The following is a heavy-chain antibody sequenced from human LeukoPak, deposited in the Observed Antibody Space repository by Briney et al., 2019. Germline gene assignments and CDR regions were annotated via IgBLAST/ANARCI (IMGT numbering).Heavy chain of an antibody. Sequence: GGSLRLSCAASGFTFSSYGMHWVRQAPGKGLEWVALIRYDGINKYYADSVKGRFTISRDNSKKTLYLQMKSLRGEDTAVYYCARAKPPDALDIWGQGTMVTVSS. CDR2: IRYDGINK. CDR3: ARAKPPDALDI. V-gene: IGHV3-30*02. J-gene: IGHJ3*02. CDR1: GFTFSSYG.